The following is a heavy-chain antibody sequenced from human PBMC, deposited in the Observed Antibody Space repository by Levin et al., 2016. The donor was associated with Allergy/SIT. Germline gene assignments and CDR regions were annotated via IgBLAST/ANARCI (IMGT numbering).Heavy chain of an antibody. CDR1: GFTFSSYW. CDR2: INSDGSTT. CDR3: ARMEVTAWDFDY. V-gene: IGHV3-74*01. J-gene: IGHJ4*02. Sequence: GESLKISCAASGFTFSSYWMHWVRQVPGKGLVWVSRINSDGSTTSYADSVKGRFTISRDNAKNTLYLQMNSLRAEDAAVYYCARMEVTAWDFDYWGQGTLVTVSS. D-gene: IGHD2-21*02.